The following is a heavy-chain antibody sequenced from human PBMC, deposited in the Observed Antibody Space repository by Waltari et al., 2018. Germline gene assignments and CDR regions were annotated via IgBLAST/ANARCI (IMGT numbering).Heavy chain of an antibody. V-gene: IGHV1-69-2*01. D-gene: IGHD3-22*01. Sequence: EVQLVQSGAEVKKPGATVNISCKVSGDTYTDYYIHWVQQAPGKGPEWMGLFDPEEGETRHAEKFQDRVTLTADTSTATAYMELSSLRSEDTAVYYCGTYSSDYLSYYFMDVWGKGTTVTVSS. CDR1: GDTYTDYY. CDR3: GTYSSDYLSYYFMDV. CDR2: FDPEEGET. J-gene: IGHJ6*03.